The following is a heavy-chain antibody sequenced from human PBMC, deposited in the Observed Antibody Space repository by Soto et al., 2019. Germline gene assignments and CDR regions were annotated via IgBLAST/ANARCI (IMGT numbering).Heavy chain of an antibody. CDR2: ISYNSGSI. V-gene: IGHV3-9*01. Sequence: EVQLVESGGGLVQPGRSLRLSCAASGFTFDDYAMHWVRHAPGKGLEWVSGISYNSGSIVYADSVKGRFTISRDNAKNSLYLQTNSLRAKATAMYYCAGDRYTSFNYMDLWGKGTTVTVSS. J-gene: IGHJ6*03. CDR3: AGDRYTSFNYMDL. D-gene: IGHD3-16*02. CDR1: GFTFDDYA.